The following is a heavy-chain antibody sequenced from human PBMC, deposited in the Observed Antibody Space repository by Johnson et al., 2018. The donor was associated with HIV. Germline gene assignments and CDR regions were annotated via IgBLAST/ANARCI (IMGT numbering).Heavy chain of an antibody. J-gene: IGHJ3*02. Sequence: MLLVESGGGVVQPGGSLRLSCAASGFTFSSYAMSWVRQAPGKGLEWVSAISGSGGSTYYADSVKGRFTISRDNSKNTLYLQMNSLRAEDTAVYYCARDRGYWDAFDIWGQGTMVTVSS. CDR1: GFTFSSYA. V-gene: IGHV3-23*04. D-gene: IGHD3-22*01. CDR3: ARDRGYWDAFDI. CDR2: ISGSGGST.